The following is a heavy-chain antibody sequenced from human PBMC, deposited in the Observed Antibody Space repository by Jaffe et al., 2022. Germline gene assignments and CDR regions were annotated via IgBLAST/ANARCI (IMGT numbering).Heavy chain of an antibody. CDR3: AKEVHYEHFDY. Sequence: QVQLVESGGGVVQPGGSLRLSCAASGFTFSSYGMHWVRQAPGKGLEWVAFIRYDGSNKYYADSVKGRFTISRDNSKNTLYLQMNSLRAEDTAVYYCAKEVHYEHFDYWGQGTLVTVSS. D-gene: IGHD4-17*01. CDR2: IRYDGSNK. CDR1: GFTFSSYG. V-gene: IGHV3-30*02. J-gene: IGHJ4*02.